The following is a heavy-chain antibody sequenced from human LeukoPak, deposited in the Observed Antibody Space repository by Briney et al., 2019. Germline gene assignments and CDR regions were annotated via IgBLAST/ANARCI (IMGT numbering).Heavy chain of an antibody. D-gene: IGHD3-22*01. Sequence: PGGSLRLSCAASGFTFSNYGMHWVRQAPGKGLEWVSSISSSSSYIYYADSVKGRFTISRDNAKNSLYLQMNSLGAEDTAVYYCAREEPYYYDSSGYWDVWGKGTTVTVSS. CDR2: ISSSSSYI. J-gene: IGHJ6*04. CDR1: GFTFSNYG. V-gene: IGHV3-21*01. CDR3: AREEPYYYDSSGYWDV.